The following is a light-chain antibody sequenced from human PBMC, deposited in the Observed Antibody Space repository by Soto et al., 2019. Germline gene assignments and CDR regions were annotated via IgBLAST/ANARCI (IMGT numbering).Light chain of an antibody. CDR1: QSVSSY. CDR2: DAS. CDR3: QQRRNWPIT. V-gene: IGKV3-11*01. J-gene: IGKJ5*01. Sequence: EIVLTQSTATLSLSPGERATLSCRASQSVSSYLAWLQQKPGQAPRLLIYDASNRATGIPARFSGSGSGTDFTLTISSLEPGDFAVYFCQQRRNWPITFGQGTRLEIK.